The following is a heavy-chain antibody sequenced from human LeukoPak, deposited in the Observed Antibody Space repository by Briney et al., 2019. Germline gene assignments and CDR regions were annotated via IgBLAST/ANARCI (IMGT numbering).Heavy chain of an antibody. CDR3: ARGGPDIVVVPAAMIPYYYYGMDV. CDR2: INHSGST. V-gene: IGHV4-34*01. D-gene: IGHD2-2*01. CDR1: GGSFSGYY. Sequence: LETLSLTCAGYGGSFSGYYWSWIRQPPGKGLEWIGEINHSGSTNYNPSLKSRVTISVDTSKNQFSLKLSSVTAADTAVYYCARGGPDIVVVPAAMIPYYYYGMDVWGQGTTVTVSS. J-gene: IGHJ6*02.